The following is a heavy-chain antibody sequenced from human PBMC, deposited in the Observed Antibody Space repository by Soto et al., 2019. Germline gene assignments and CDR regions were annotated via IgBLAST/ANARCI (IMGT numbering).Heavy chain of an antibody. Sequence: SVKVSCKASGGTFSSYAISWVRQAPGQGLEWMGGIIPIFGTANYAQKFQGRVTITADKSTSTVYMELSSLRSEDTAVYYCARGVGATTLYYFDYWGQGTLVTVSS. J-gene: IGHJ4*02. CDR3: ARGVGATTLYYFDY. V-gene: IGHV1-69*06. CDR1: GGTFSSYA. D-gene: IGHD1-26*01. CDR2: IIPIFGTA.